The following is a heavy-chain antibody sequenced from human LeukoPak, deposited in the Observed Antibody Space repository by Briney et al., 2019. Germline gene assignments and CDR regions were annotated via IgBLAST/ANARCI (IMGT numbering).Heavy chain of an antibody. CDR2: INHSGST. V-gene: IGHV4-34*01. Sequence: PSETLSLTCAVYGGSFSGYYWSWIRQPPGKGLEWIGEINHSGSTNYNPSLKSRVTISVDTSKNQFSLKLSSVTAADTAVYYCARAGGSGFHFDYWGQGTLVTVSS. CDR1: GGSFSGYY. D-gene: IGHD6-19*01. CDR3: ARAGGSGFHFDY. J-gene: IGHJ4*02.